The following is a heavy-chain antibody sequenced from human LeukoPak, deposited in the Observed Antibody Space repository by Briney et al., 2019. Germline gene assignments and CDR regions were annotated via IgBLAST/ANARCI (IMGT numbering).Heavy chain of an antibody. CDR2: VLYSGST. CDR3: SRDNYYNSRGYFNWFEP. Sequence: SETLSLTCTVSAASITSYYWTWIRQPPRKGMEWNGYVLYSGSTKYNPSFKRRVTISLAPPKKQSSLKLTAVTAADTPVYYFSRDNYYNSRGYFNWFEPWGQGNLVTVSS. V-gene: IGHV4-59*01. CDR1: AASITSYY. D-gene: IGHD3-22*01. J-gene: IGHJ5*02.